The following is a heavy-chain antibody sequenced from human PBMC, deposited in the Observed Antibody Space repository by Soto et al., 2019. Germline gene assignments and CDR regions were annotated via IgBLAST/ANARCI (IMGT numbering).Heavy chain of an antibody. D-gene: IGHD5-18*01. CDR1: GFPFGSYA. CDR3: AKYYVDTAMVTILYYYGMDV. Sequence: PGGSLRLSCAASGFPFGSYAMSWVRQAPGKGLEWVSAICCSGTSTYYADSVKGRFTISRDNSKNTLYLQMNSLRAEDTAVYYCAKYYVDTAMVTILYYYGMDVWGQGTTVTVSS. V-gene: IGHV3-23*01. CDR2: ICCSGTST. J-gene: IGHJ6*02.